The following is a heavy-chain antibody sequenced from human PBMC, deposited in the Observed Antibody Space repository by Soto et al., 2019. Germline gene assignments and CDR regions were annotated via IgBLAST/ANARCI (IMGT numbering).Heavy chain of an antibody. D-gene: IGHD1-26*01. V-gene: IGHV3-15*01. CDR3: TTDPTLAWGGATSLFFDI. CDR1: GFTFSNAW. CDR2: IKSKTDGGTT. Sequence: GGSLRLSCAASGFTFSNAWMSWVRQAPGKGLEWVGRIKSKTDGGTTDYAAPVKGRFTISRNDSKNTLYLQMNSLKTEDTAVYDCTTDPTLAWGGATSLFFDIWGQGTMVTVSS. J-gene: IGHJ3*02.